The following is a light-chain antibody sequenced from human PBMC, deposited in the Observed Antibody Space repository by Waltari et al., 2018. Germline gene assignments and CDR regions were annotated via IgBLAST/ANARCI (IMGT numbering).Light chain of an antibody. CDR3: SSYARSDNSVL. V-gene: IGLV2-23*01. J-gene: IGLJ2*01. Sequence: QSALTQPASVSGSPGQSITISCTGSTSDVGGYNLVSWYRQFPNKGPQLIIYEGPRRPSGVPSRFSASKSGNTASLTISGLQAEDEAVYFCSSYARSDNSVLFGGGTQLSVL. CDR1: TSDVGGYNL. CDR2: EGP.